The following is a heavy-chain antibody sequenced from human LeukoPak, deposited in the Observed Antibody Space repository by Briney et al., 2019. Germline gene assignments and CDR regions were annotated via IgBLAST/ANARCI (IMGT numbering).Heavy chain of an antibody. J-gene: IGHJ4*02. CDR1: GFTFSSYS. V-gene: IGHV3-21*01. CDR2: ISSSSSYI. Sequence: PGGSLRLSCAASGFTFSSYSMNWVRQAPGKGLEWVSSISSSSSYIYYADSVKGRFTISRDNAKNSLYLQMNSLRAEDTAVYYCARPLYSSGWFPFDYWGQGTLVTVSS. D-gene: IGHD6-19*01. CDR3: ARPLYSSGWFPFDY.